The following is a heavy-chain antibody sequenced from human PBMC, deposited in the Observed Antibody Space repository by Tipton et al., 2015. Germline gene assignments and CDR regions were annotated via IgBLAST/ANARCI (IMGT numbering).Heavy chain of an antibody. Sequence: TLSLTCTVSGYSITTNRYWGWIRQPPGKGLEWIGSLSHVGSTYYNPSLKSRVTMSRDTSKNQFSLKLTSVTAADTAVYYCACQDYDSLTRDYQAVDYWGQGTLVTVSS. CDR3: ACQDYDSLTRDYQAVDY. J-gene: IGHJ4*02. D-gene: IGHD3-9*01. CDR2: LSHVGST. V-gene: IGHV4-38-2*02. CDR1: GYSITTNRY.